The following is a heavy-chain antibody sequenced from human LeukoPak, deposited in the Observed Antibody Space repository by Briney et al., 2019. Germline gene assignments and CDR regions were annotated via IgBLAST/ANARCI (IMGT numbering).Heavy chain of an antibody. D-gene: IGHD4-23*01. J-gene: IGHJ4*02. CDR3: AKLTRTDGVNN. CDR2: VTDSGGST. CDR1: RFTFITYA. V-gene: IGHV3-23*01. Sequence: QAGGSLRLSCAASRFTFITYAMSWVRQAPGKGLEWVSTVTDSGGSTYYAVSVKGRFTISRDNSKKTLYLQMNSLTAEDTALYYCAKLTRTDGVNNWGQGTLVTVSS.